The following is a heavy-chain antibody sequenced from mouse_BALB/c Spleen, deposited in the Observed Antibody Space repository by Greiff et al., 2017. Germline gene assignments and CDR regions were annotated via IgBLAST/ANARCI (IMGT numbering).Heavy chain of an antibody. Sequence: VQLQQSGAELARPGASVKLSCKASGYTFTSYWMQWVKQRPGQGLEWIGAIYPGDGDTRYTQKFKGKATLTADKSSSTAYMQLSSLASEDSAVYYCAREGYGSSFPYWGQGTLVTVSA. CDR3: AREGYGSSFPY. CDR2: IYPGDGDT. CDR1: GYTFTSYW. V-gene: IGHV1-87*01. D-gene: IGHD1-1*01. J-gene: IGHJ3*01.